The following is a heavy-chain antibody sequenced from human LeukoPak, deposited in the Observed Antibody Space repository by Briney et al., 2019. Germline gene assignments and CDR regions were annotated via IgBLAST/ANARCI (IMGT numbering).Heavy chain of an antibody. CDR3: AREYSSSEAFDI. J-gene: IGHJ3*02. CDR2: TYTSGST. D-gene: IGHD6-6*01. V-gene: IGHV4-4*07. Sequence: SETLSLTCTVSGGSISSYYWSWIRQPAGKGLEWIGRTYTSGSTNYNPSLKSRVTISVDTSKNQFSLKLSSVTAADTAVYYCAREYSSSEAFDIWGQGTMVTVSS. CDR1: GGSISSYY.